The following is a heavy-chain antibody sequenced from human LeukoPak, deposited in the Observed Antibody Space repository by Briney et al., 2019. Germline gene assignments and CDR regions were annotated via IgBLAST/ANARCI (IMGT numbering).Heavy chain of an antibody. D-gene: IGHD3-22*01. CDR3: ASRVTYDSSGYSKDDAFDI. Sequence: PGGSLRLSCAASGFTFSSYAMSWVRQAPGKGLEWVSAISGSGGSTYYADSVKGRFTISRDNSKNTLYLQMNSLRAEDTAVYYCASRVTYDSSGYSKDDAFDIWGQGTMVTVSS. CDR2: ISGSGGST. V-gene: IGHV3-23*01. J-gene: IGHJ3*02. CDR1: GFTFSSYA.